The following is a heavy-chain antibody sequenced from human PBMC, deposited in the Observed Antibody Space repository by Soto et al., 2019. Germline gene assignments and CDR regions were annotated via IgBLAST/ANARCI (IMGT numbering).Heavy chain of an antibody. Sequence: QVQLVQSGAEVKKPGASVKVSCKASGYTFTSYAMHWVRQAPGQRLEWMGWINAGNGNTKYSQKFQGRVTITRDTSASPAYMELSSLRSVDTAVYYCARVVRIAVDDYWGQGTLVTVSS. CDR3: ARVVRIAVDDY. CDR1: GYTFTSYA. V-gene: IGHV1-3*01. D-gene: IGHD6-19*01. CDR2: INAGNGNT. J-gene: IGHJ4*02.